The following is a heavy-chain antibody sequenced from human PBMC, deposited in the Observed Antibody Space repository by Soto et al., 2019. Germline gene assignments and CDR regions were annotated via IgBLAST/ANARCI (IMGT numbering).Heavy chain of an antibody. CDR3: AKDIGVFTIQAYYGMDV. CDR1: GFTFDDYA. Sequence: GGSLRLSCAASGFTFDDYAMHWVRQAPGKGLEWVSLISWDGGSTYYADSVKGRFTISRDNSKNSLYLQMNSLRAEDTALYYCAKDIGVFTIQAYYGMDVWGQGTTVTVYS. V-gene: IGHV3-43D*04. CDR2: ISWDGGST. J-gene: IGHJ6*02. D-gene: IGHD3-10*01.